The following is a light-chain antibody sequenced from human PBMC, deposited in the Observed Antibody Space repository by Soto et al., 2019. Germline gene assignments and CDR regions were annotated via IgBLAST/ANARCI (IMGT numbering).Light chain of an antibody. CDR3: QQSYSTLALT. V-gene: IGKV1-39*01. CDR1: QSITIY. J-gene: IGKJ4*01. CDR2: AAS. Sequence: DIQMTQSPSSLSASVGDRVTITCRASQSITIYLNWYQQKPGEAPNLLIYAASSLQSGVPSRFSGSGSGTDFTLTISSLQPEDFATYYCQQSYSTLALTFGGGTKVDIK.